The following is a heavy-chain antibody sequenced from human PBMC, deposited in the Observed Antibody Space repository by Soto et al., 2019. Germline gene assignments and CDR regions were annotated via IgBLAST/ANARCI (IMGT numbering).Heavy chain of an antibody. V-gene: IGHV1-2*02. CDR1: GDAFNACY. CDR2: INPNSGGT. J-gene: IGHJ6*02. CDR3: ARDQYYYDSSGYTDSYYYGMDV. Sequence: ASAMDICSAAGDAFNACYMNWVRQAHGQGLEWMGWINPNSGGTNYAQKFQGRVTMTRDTSISTAYMELSRLRSDDTAVYYCARDQYYYDSSGYTDSYYYGMDVWGQGTTVTGSS. D-gene: IGHD3-22*01.